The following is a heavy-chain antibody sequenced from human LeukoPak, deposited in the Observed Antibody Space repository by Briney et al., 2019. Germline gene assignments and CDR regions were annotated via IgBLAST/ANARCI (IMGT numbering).Heavy chain of an antibody. V-gene: IGHV3-23*01. J-gene: IGHJ4*02. CDR3: AKPPSGVYYYDSSGYYPFDY. CDR2: ISGSGGST. CDR1: GFTFSSYA. D-gene: IGHD3-22*01. Sequence: GGSLRLSCAASGFTFSSYAMSWVRQAPGKGLEWVSAISGSGGSTYYADSVKGRFTISRDNSKNTLYLQMNSPRAEDTAVYYCAKPPSGVYYYDSSGYYPFDYWGQGTLVTVSS.